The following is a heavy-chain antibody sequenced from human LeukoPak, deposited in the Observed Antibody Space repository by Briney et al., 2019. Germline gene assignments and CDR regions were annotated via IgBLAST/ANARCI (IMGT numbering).Heavy chain of an antibody. D-gene: IGHD5-24*01. CDR2: IYYSGST. CDR1: GGSISSSSYY. V-gene: IGHV4-39*01. Sequence: SETLSLTCTVSGGSISSSSYYWGWIRQPPGKGLEWIGSIYYSGSTYYNPSLKSRVTISVDTSKNQFSLKLSSVTAADTAVYYCARGYRQRWLQGSLDYWGQGTLVTVSS. J-gene: IGHJ4*02. CDR3: ARGYRQRWLQGSLDY.